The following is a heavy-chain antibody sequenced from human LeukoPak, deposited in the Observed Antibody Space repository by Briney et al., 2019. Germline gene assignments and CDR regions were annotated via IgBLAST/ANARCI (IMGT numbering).Heavy chain of an antibody. CDR1: GYTFTGYY. Sequence: GASVKVSCKASGYTFTGYYMHWVRQAPGQGLEWMGWINPNSGGANYAQKFQGRVTMTRDTSISTAYMELSRLRSDDTAVYYCARSRYSGYQLIYYFDYWGQGTLVTVSS. D-gene: IGHD3-22*01. V-gene: IGHV1-2*02. J-gene: IGHJ4*02. CDR2: INPNSGGA. CDR3: ARSRYSGYQLIYYFDY.